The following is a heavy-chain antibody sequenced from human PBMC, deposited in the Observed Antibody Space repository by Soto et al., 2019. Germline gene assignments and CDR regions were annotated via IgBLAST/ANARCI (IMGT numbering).Heavy chain of an antibody. CDR1: GGTFSSYA. D-gene: IGHD1-26*01. CDR2: IIPIFGTA. CDR3: ARGAPGVGATGGSFDT. Sequence: QVQLVQSGAEVKKPGSSVKVSCKASGGTFSSYAISWVRQAPGQGLEWMGGIIPIFGTANYAQKFQGRVTITADKSTSTAYMELSSLRSEDKAVYYCARGAPGVGATGGSFDTWGQGTLVTVSS. V-gene: IGHV1-69*06. J-gene: IGHJ5*02.